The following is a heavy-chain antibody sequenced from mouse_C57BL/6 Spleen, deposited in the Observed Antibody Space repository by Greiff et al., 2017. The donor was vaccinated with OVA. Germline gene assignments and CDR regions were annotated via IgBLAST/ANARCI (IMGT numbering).Heavy chain of an antibody. D-gene: IGHD2-2*01. CDR3: ARKGYAWFAY. CDR1: GYTFTSYW. J-gene: IGHJ3*01. V-gene: IGHV1-55*01. CDR2: IYPGSGST. Sequence: QVQLQQPGAELVKPGASVKMSCKASGYTFTSYWITWVKQRPGQGLEWIGDIYPGSGSTNYNEKFKSKATLTVATSSSTAYMQLSSLTSEDSAVYYCARKGYAWFAYWGQGTLVTVSA.